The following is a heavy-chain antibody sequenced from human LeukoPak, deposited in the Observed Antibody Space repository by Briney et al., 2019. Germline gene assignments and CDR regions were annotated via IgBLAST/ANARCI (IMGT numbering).Heavy chain of an antibody. V-gene: IGHV4-34*01. Sequence: TSETLSLTCAVYGGSLSGYSWSWIRQPPGKGLEWIGELNHSGSTNYNPSLKSRVTISVDTSKNQFSLKLSSVTAADLAFYYCARVPGRPAAVFDYWGQGTLVTVSS. J-gene: IGHJ4*02. CDR3: ARVPGRPAAVFDY. CDR1: GGSLSGYS. CDR2: LNHSGST. D-gene: IGHD2-2*01.